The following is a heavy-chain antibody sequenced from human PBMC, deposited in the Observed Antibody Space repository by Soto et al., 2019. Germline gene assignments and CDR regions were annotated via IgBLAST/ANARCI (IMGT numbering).Heavy chain of an antibody. Sequence: QVQLVESGGGVVQPGRSLRLSCTASGFTFSSFAMHWVRQAPGKGLEWVAVISYDGTSKYFADSVKGRFTISRDNSKNTLYLQMNSLRAEDTAVYFCARDLCSGGSCYSGYWGQGILVTVSS. V-gene: IGHV3-30-3*01. D-gene: IGHD2-15*01. J-gene: IGHJ4*02. CDR3: ARDLCSGGSCYSGY. CDR2: ISYDGTSK. CDR1: GFTFSSFA.